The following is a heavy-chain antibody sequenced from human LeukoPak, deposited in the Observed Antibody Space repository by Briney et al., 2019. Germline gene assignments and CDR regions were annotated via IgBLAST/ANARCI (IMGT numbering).Heavy chain of an antibody. Sequence: PPGTPSLTPDLYAGSLTDSYWSWIRQPPGKGPERHGEINHSGTTNYNPSLKSRDTISVDTSKNQFSLKLSSVTAAYTAVYYCARVGYYDILTGYYPNALYHYYGMDVWGQGTTVTASS. CDR1: AGSLTDSY. D-gene: IGHD3-9*01. V-gene: IGHV4-34*01. CDR3: ARVGYYDILTGYYPNALYHYYGMDV. CDR2: INHSGTT. J-gene: IGHJ6*02.